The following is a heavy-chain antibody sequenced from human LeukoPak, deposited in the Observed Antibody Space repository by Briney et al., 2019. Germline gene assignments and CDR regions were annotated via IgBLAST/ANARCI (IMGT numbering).Heavy chain of an antibody. CDR1: GYTFTSYG. Sequence: ASVKVSCKASGYTFTSYGTSWVRQAPGQGLEWMGWISAYNGNTNYAQKLQGRVTMTTDTSTSTAYMELRSLRSDDTAVYYCARGSGYDRSPPIVTDYWGQGTLGTVSS. V-gene: IGHV1-18*01. J-gene: IGHJ4*02. CDR2: ISAYNGNT. D-gene: IGHD5-12*01. CDR3: ARGSGYDRSPPIVTDY.